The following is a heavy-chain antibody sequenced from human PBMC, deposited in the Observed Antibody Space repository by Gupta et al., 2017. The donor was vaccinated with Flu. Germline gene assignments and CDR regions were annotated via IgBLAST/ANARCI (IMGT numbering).Heavy chain of an antibody. CDR1: GFTFSSYA. Sequence: EVQLLESGGGLVQPGGSLRLSCFASGFTFSSYAMTWVRQAPGMGLEWVSTISATGGTTYYTDSVKGRFTISRDNSNNTLFLQMNSLRAEDRAVYYCATPVPAAVRGYYSSWDQGTLVTVS. CDR2: ISATGGTT. V-gene: IGHV3-23*01. CDR3: ATPVPAAVRGYYSS. D-gene: IGHD2-2*02. J-gene: IGHJ4*02.